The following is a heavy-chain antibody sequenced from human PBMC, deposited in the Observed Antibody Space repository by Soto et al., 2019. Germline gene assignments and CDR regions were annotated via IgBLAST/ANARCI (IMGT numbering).Heavy chain of an antibody. J-gene: IGHJ4*02. CDR1: GFTFSDYA. Sequence: QVQLVESGGGVVQPGRSLRLSCAASGFTFSDYAIHWVRLAPGKWLEWVAVITYDGRHQYYADSVKGRFTISRDNSKNTLFLQMNSVRAEDTALYYCAKETSRFAVPAALDYWGQGTLVTVSS. D-gene: IGHD2-2*01. CDR2: ITYDGRHQ. V-gene: IGHV3-30*18. CDR3: AKETSRFAVPAALDY.